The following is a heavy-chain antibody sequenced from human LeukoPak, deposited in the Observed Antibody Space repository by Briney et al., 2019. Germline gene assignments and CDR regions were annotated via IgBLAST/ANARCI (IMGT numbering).Heavy chain of an antibody. CDR3: ARAVHYSGTSDRYTGGWYYFDF. CDR2: INGSGGT. V-gene: IGHV4-59*01. CDR1: GDSMNNYY. Sequence: SETLSLTCNVFGDSMNNYYWSWIRQPPGKGLERIGNINGSGGTNSNPSLKSRATISVDMSRKHFFLDLSSVTAADTAVYYCARAVHYSGTSDRYTGGWYYFDFWGQGTLVTVSS. D-gene: IGHD3-10*01. J-gene: IGHJ4*02.